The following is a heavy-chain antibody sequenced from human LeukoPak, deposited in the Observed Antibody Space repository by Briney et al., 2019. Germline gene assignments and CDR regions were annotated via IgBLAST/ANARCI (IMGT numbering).Heavy chain of an antibody. D-gene: IGHD3-16*01. J-gene: IGHJ3*02. Sequence: PSETLSLTCAVSGGSISSSNWWSWVRPPPGKGLEWIGEIYHSGSTNYNPSLKSPVTISVDKSKNQFSLKLSSVTAADTAVYYCARGGDMAFDIWGQGTMVTVSS. CDR1: GGSISSSNW. V-gene: IGHV4-4*02. CDR2: IYHSGST. CDR3: ARGGDMAFDI.